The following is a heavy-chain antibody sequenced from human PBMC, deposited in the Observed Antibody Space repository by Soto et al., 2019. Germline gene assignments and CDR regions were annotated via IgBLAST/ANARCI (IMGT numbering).Heavy chain of an antibody. Sequence: GRPMSRPSAASGFNFRSYARHRVRQAPGKGLDWVAVITYDGSNKYYADSVKGRFTISRDNSKNTLYLQMNSLRAEDTAVYYCARDSVGTVTTSLDYYGMDVWGQGTTVTVSS. CDR3: ARDSVGTVTTSLDYYGMDV. CDR1: GFNFRSYA. D-gene: IGHD4-4*01. CDR2: ITYDGSNK. J-gene: IGHJ6*02. V-gene: IGHV3-30-3*01.